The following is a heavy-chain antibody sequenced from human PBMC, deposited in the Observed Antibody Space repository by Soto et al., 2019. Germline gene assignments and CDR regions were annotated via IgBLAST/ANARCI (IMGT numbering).Heavy chain of an antibody. Sequence: SETLSLTCAVYGGSFSGYYWSWIRQPPGKGLEWIGEINHSGSTNYNPSLKSRVTISVDTSKNQFSLKLSSVTAADTAVYYCARTEGYYGMDVWGQGTTVTVSS. CDR2: INHSGST. CDR3: ARTEGYYGMDV. V-gene: IGHV4-34*01. J-gene: IGHJ6*02. CDR1: GGSFSGYY.